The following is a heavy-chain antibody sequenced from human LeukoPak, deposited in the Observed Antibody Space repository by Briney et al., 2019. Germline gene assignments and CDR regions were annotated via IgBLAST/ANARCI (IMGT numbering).Heavy chain of an antibody. CDR3: ARAITMVRFDP. CDR2: IYYSGST. Sequence: SETLSLTCTVSGGSISSYYWSWIRQPPGKGLEWIGYIYYSGSTNYNPSLKSRVPISVDTSKNQFSLKLSSVTAADTAVYYCARAITMVRFDPWGQGTLVTVSS. J-gene: IGHJ5*02. D-gene: IGHD3-10*01. V-gene: IGHV4-59*01. CDR1: GGSISSYY.